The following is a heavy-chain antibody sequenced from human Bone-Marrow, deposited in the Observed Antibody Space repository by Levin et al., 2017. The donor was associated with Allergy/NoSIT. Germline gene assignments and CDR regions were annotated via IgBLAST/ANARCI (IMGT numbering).Heavy chain of an antibody. V-gene: IGHV4-39*01. Sequence: SCTVSGGSISSSSYYWGWIRQPPGKGLEWIGSIYYSGSTYYNPSLKSRVTISVDTSKNQFSLKLSSVTAADTAVYYCASYYGSGPYYFDYWGQGTLVTVSS. D-gene: IGHD3-10*01. J-gene: IGHJ4*02. CDR1: GGSISSSSYY. CDR3: ASYYGSGPYYFDY. CDR2: IYYSGST.